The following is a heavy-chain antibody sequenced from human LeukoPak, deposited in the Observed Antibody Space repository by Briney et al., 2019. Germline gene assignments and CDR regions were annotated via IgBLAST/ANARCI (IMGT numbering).Heavy chain of an antibody. Sequence: SETLSLTCIVSGGSINTFYWSWIRQPGGKGLDWIGRIYTRGNTNYNPSLKSRVTMSVDTSKNQFSLKLSSVTAADTAVYYCARGPARGKILLTRKYYFDYWGQGTLVTVSS. J-gene: IGHJ4*02. D-gene: IGHD2-21*02. CDR3: ARGPARGKILLTRKYYFDY. V-gene: IGHV4-4*07. CDR2: IYTRGNT. CDR1: GGSINTFY.